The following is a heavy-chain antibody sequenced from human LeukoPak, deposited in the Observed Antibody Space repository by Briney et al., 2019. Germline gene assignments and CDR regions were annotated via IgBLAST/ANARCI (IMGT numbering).Heavy chain of an antibody. CDR1: GGSISNTNYY. CDR3: AREAQYSSALTHNDY. CDR2: IYYSGNT. D-gene: IGHD6-19*01. V-gene: IGHV4-39*02. Sequence: SATLSLTCTVSGGSISNTNYYWDWIRQPPGKGLEWIGSIYYSGNTYYNPSLKSRVTMSVDTSKSQFSLKMSSVTAADTAVYYCAREAQYSSALTHNDYWSQGTLVTVSS. J-gene: IGHJ4*02.